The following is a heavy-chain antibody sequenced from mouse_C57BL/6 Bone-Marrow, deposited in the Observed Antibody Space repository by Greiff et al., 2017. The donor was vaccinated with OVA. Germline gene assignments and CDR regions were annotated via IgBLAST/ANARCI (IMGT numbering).Heavy chain of an antibody. J-gene: IGHJ4*01. CDR3: TSRGYYGSRKGMMDY. Sequence: EVQLQQSGTVLARPGASVKMSCKTSGYTFTSYWMHWVKQRPGQGLEWIGAIYPGNSDTSYNQKFKGKAKLTAVTSASTAYMELSSLTNEDSAVYFCTSRGYYGSRKGMMDYWGQGTSVTVSS. CDR2: IYPGNSDT. V-gene: IGHV1-5*01. CDR1: GYTFTSYW. D-gene: IGHD1-1*01.